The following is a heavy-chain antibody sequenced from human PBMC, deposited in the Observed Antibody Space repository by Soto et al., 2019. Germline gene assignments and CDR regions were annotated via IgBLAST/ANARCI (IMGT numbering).Heavy chain of an antibody. Sequence: PSETLSLTCSVSGDSITTNGYYWGWIRQPPGKGLQWFGNVYWTGSTFSHPSLTSRVFISVDTSKNEFSLRLTSVTAADTAVYYCARSHYTYGLLIDYWGPGTLVTVSS. CDR3: ARSHYTYGLLIDY. V-gene: IGHV4-39*01. CDR1: GDSITTNGYY. CDR2: VYWTGST. J-gene: IGHJ4*02. D-gene: IGHD2-8*01.